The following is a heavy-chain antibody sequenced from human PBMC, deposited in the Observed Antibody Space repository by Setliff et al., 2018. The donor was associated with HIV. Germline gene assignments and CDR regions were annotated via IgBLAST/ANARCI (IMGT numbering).Heavy chain of an antibody. V-gene: IGHV4-39*07. J-gene: IGHJ6*03. D-gene: IGHD6-6*01. Sequence: SETLSLTCTVSGGSISSSSYYWGWIRQPPGKGLEWIGSIYHSGSTYDSPSLKSRVTISVDTSKNQFSLKLGSVTAADTAVYYCASEAWTSYRSSSGYYYYYMDVWGKGTTVTVSS. CDR2: IYHSGST. CDR3: ASEAWTSYRSSSGYYYYYMDV. CDR1: GGSISSSSYY.